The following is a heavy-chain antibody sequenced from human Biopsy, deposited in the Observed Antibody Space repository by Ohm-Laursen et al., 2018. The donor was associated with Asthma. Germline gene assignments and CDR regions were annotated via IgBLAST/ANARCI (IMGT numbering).Heavy chain of an antibody. J-gene: IGHJ4*02. Sequence: SSVKVSCKVSGGTFSRYAISWVRQAPGQGLEWMGGIIPVFGTSNYAQKLQGRVTMTTDTSTSTAYMELRSLRSDDTAVYYCARDGPVGAPSDYWGQGTLVTVSS. D-gene: IGHD1-26*01. CDR2: IIPVFGTS. V-gene: IGHV1-69*05. CDR3: ARDGPVGAPSDY. CDR1: GGTFSRYA.